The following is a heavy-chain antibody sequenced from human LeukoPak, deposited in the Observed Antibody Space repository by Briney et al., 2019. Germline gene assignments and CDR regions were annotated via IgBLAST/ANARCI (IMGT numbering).Heavy chain of an antibody. D-gene: IGHD6-13*01. Sequence: PGGSLRLSCAASGFIFSNYWMTWVRQAPGKGLEWVANIKEDGSEKYYLDSVSGRFTISRDNAKNSLYLQMNSLRAEDTAVYYCVKVSIAVAGSDYWGQGTLATVSS. V-gene: IGHV3-7*01. CDR2: IKEDGSEK. J-gene: IGHJ4*02. CDR3: VKVSIAVAGSDY. CDR1: GFIFSNYW.